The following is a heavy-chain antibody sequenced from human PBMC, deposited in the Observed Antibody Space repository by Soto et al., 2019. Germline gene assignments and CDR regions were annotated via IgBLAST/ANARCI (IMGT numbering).Heavy chain of an antibody. CDR3: AKDIFHSSSSPATYFDY. Sequence: SETLSLTCAVFWGAFSGYYWGWVRPPPGKGLEWIGEINHSGSTNYNPSLKSRVTISVDNSKNTLNLQMNTLRAEDTAVYYCAKDIFHSSSSPATYFDYWGQGTLVTVSS. D-gene: IGHD6-6*01. CDR2: INHSGST. V-gene: IGHV4-34*01. J-gene: IGHJ4*02. CDR1: WGAFSGYY.